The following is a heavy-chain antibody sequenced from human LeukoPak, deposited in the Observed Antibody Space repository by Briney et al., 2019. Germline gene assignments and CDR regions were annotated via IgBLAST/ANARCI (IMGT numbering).Heavy chain of an antibody. Sequence: GGSLRLSCSASGFTLSRYAMHWVRQAPGKGLEYVSAISSNGGSTYYADSVKGRFTISRDNAKNSLYLQMNSLRDEDTAVYYCARDRTSSGWYSFDYWGQGTLVTVSS. V-gene: IGHV3-64*04. CDR2: ISSNGGST. J-gene: IGHJ4*02. CDR3: ARDRTSSGWYSFDY. CDR1: GFTLSRYA. D-gene: IGHD6-19*01.